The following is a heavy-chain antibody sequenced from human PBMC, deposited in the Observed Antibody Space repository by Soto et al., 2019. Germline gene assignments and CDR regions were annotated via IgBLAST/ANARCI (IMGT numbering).Heavy chain of an antibody. J-gene: IGHJ4*02. CDR3: ARGQYYYHSSGSSGDFDY. CDR1: GYTFTGYY. D-gene: IGHD3-22*01. V-gene: IGHV1-2*04. Sequence: ALVKVSCKTSGYTFTGYYMHWVRQAPGQGLEWMGWINPNSGGTNYAQKFQGWVTMTRDTSISTAYMELSRLRSDDTAVYYCARGQYYYHSSGSSGDFDYWGQGTLVPVYS. CDR2: INPNSGGT.